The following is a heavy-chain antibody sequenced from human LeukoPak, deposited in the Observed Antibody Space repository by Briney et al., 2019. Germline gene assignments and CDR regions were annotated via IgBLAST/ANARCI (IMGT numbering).Heavy chain of an antibody. CDR2: ISGSGGST. CDR3: AKDQAEVAAYYFDY. D-gene: IGHD6-19*01. V-gene: IGHV3-23*01. J-gene: IGHJ4*02. CDR1: GFTFSGYA. Sequence: GGSRRLSCAASGFTFSGYAMSWVRQAPGKGLEWVSAISGSGGSTYYADSVKGRFTISRDNSKNTLYLQMNSLRAADTAVYYCAKDQAEVAAYYFDYWGQGTLLTVPS.